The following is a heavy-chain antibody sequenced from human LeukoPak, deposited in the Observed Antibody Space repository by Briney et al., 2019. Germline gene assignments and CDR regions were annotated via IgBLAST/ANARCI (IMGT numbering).Heavy chain of an antibody. Sequence: ASVKVSCKTSGYTSTSHGISWVRQAPGQGLEWMGWISTSKGDTNYAQKFKGRLTMTTDRSTYTAYMELRSLSSDDTAVYYYARDWPTVITDYWGQGTLVTVSS. CDR3: ARDWPTVITDY. J-gene: IGHJ4*02. CDR1: GYTSTSHG. V-gene: IGHV1-18*01. D-gene: IGHD4-11*01. CDR2: ISTSKGDT.